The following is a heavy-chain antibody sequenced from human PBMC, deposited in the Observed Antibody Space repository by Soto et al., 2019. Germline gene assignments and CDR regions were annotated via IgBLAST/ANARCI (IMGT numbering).Heavy chain of an antibody. CDR3: AGGSSGGSVYPEYFQV. CDR2: TYYSGSR. Sequence: QVQLQESGPGLVKPSQTLSLICTVSGGSISSGDYYWSWIRQPPGKGLEWIGFTYYSGSRYYTPSLKSRVTISVDTSKNQFSLKLSSMTAADTAVYYCAGGSSGGSVYPEYFQVWGQGTLVTVSS. V-gene: IGHV4-30-4*01. D-gene: IGHD2-15*01. CDR1: GGSISSGDYY. J-gene: IGHJ1*01.